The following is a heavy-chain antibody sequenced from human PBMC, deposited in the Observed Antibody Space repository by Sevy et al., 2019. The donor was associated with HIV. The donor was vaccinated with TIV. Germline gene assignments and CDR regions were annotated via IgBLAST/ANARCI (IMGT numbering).Heavy chain of an antibody. D-gene: IGHD3-22*01. V-gene: IGHV3-21*01. CDR1: GFTFSGYS. CDR2: FSSSSSYI. J-gene: IGHJ2*01. Sequence: LSLTCAASGFTFSGYSMNWVRQAPGKGLEWVSSFSSSSSYIYYADSLKGRFTISRDNAKNSLYLQMNSLRAEDTAVYYCARDGDYYDRSGYPPGRFDLWGRGTLVTVSS. CDR3: ARDGDYYDRSGYPPGRFDL.